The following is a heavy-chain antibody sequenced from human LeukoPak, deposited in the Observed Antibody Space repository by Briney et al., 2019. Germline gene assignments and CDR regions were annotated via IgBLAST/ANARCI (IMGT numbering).Heavy chain of an antibody. CDR3: AKEIDGFDV. V-gene: IGHV3-74*01. CDR1: GFTFNNYW. CDR2: IRFDGGDT. J-gene: IGHJ3*01. Sequence: GGSLRLSCAASGFTFNNYWMHWVRQAPGMGLVWVSSIRFDGGDTAYADSAKGRFTISRYNAKNTMFLQMNNLRAEDTAVYYCAKEIDGFDVWGQGTLVTVSS.